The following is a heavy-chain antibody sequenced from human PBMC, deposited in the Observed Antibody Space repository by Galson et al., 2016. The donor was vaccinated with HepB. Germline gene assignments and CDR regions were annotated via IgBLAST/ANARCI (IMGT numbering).Heavy chain of an antibody. V-gene: IGHV1-18*01. CDR3: ARDGVMIAVVPAASELDY. CDR1: GYTFSTYG. Sequence: SVKVSCKASGYTFSTYGISWVRQAPGQGLEWVGWVSAYNGNTNYALKLQGRVTMTTDTSTSTAYMELRSLRSDDTAVYYCARDGVMIAVVPAASELDYWGQGTLVTVSS. D-gene: IGHD2-2*01. CDR2: VSAYNGNT. J-gene: IGHJ4*02.